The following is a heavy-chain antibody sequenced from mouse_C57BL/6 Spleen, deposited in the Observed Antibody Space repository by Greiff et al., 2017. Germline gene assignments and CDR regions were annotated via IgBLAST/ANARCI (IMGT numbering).Heavy chain of an antibody. J-gene: IGHJ4*01. CDR1: GFSFNTYA. CDR2: IRSKSNNYAT. V-gene: IGHV10-1*01. D-gene: IGHD2-1*01. CDR3: VRRGYYGNYVGDYYAMDY. Sequence: EVKLVESGGGLVQPKGSLKLSCAASGFSFNTYAMNWVRQAPGKGLEWVARIRSKSNNYATYYADSVKDRFTISRDDSESMLYLQMNNLKTEDTAMYYCVRRGYYGNYVGDYYAMDYWGQGTSVTVSS.